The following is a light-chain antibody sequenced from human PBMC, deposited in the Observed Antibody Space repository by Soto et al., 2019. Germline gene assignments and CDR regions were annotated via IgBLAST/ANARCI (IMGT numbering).Light chain of an antibody. CDR2: AAS. CDR1: QGISSY. J-gene: IGKJ2*01. Sequence: DIQLTQSPSFLSASVGDRVTITCRASQGISSYLAWYQQKPGKAPKLLIYAASTLQSGVPSRFSGSGSGTEFTLTISSLQPEDFATYYCQQLNSYPYTFGQGTKLDMK. V-gene: IGKV1-9*01. CDR3: QQLNSYPYT.